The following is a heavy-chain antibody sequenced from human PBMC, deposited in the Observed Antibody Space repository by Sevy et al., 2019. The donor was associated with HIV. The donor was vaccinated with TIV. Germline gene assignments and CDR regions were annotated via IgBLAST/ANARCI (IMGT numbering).Heavy chain of an antibody. V-gene: IGHV4-31*03. D-gene: IGHD2-21*02. CDR1: GASITSGGSC. CDR2: VYHSGTT. Sequence: SETLSLTCTVSGASITSGGSCWSWIRQHPGSTLEWIGYVYHSGTTYYNPSLKRRVSISLDTSKNQVSLNLASVTAADTAVYFCARDGRHYGDYFRDAFDLWGQGTMVTVSS. CDR3: ARDGRHYGDYFRDAFDL. J-gene: IGHJ3*01.